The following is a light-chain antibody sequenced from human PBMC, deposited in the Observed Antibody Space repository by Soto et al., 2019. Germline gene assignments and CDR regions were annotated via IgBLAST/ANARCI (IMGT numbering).Light chain of an antibody. CDR1: QNINNF. Sequence: DIQITQSPSSLSSSVGDRVTITCRSSQNINNFLNWYHQKPGEAPKLLIYSAFSLQSGVPSRFSGSGSGTDFTLTITSLQPEDFATYYCQQSYSSPPTFGQGTKVDIK. CDR3: QQSYSSPPT. CDR2: SAF. J-gene: IGKJ1*01. V-gene: IGKV1-39*01.